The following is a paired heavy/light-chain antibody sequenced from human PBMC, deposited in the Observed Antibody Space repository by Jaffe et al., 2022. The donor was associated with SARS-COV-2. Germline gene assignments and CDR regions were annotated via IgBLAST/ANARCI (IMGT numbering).Heavy chain of an antibody. Sequence: EVPLVESGGGLVNPGGSLRLSCAASGFTFTNAWMNWVRQAPGKGLEWVGRIKSKADGGTTNYAAPVNGRFTISRDDSKSTLYLQMDSLKTEDTAVYYCTADPRVHRYFDLWGRGTLVTVSS. CDR1: GFTFTNAW. CDR2: IKSKADGGTT. J-gene: IGHJ2*01. V-gene: IGHV3-15*01. CDR3: TADPRVHRYFDL.
Light chain of an antibody. CDR2: AAS. J-gene: IGKJ2*01. V-gene: IGKV1-39*01. Sequence: DIQMTQSPSSLSASVGDRVTITCRASQSISSYVNWYQREPGTAPKLLIYAASSLQSGVPSRFSGSGSGTDFTLTISSLQPEDFATYYCQQSYDIPYTFGQGTNLEIK. CDR1: QSISSY. CDR3: QQSYDIPYT.